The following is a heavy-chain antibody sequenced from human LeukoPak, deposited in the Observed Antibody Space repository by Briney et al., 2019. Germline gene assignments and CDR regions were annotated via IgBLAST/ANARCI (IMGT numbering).Heavy chain of an antibody. Sequence: GASVTVSRKASGYTFTNYGISWVGQAPGQGLEGMGWISAYNGNTNYAQHRQGRVTMTTDTSTSTAYMALRRLRTGATAWYFIWRAVGSIDAFDIWGQGTMVTVSS. J-gene: IGHJ3*02. D-gene: IGHD3-10*01. CDR1: GYTFTNYG. V-gene: IGHV1-18*01. CDR3: WRAVGSIDAFDI. CDR2: ISAYNGNT.